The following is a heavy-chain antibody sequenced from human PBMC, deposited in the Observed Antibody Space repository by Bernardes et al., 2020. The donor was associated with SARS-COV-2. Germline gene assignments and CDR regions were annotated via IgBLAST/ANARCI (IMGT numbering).Heavy chain of an antibody. CDR2: IKIKANGGTV. J-gene: IGHJ3*02. CDR1: RFTFSNSC. V-gene: IGHV3-15*01. CDR3: TTTPPLPFDM. Sequence: AGSLTLSCAASRFTFSNSCMSWVRQAPGKGLEWVGRIKIKANGGTVDYPAPVKGRFTISRDDSKNTLYRQMNSLKTEDTSVYYCTTTPPLPFDMWGQGTMVSVSS.